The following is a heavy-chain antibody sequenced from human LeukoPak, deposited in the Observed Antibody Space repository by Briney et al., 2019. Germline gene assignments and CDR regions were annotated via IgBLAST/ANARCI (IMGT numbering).Heavy chain of an antibody. V-gene: IGHV4-30-4*07. CDR2: IYYSGST. CDR1: GGSISSGGYS. CDR3: ARDDEQSFDI. J-gene: IGHJ3*02. Sequence: SQTLSLTCAVSGGSISSGGYSWSWTRQPPGKGLEWIGYIYYSGSTYYNPSLKSRVTISVDTSKNQFSLKLSSVTAADTAVYYCARDDEQSFDIWGQGTMVTVSS. D-gene: IGHD1/OR15-1a*01.